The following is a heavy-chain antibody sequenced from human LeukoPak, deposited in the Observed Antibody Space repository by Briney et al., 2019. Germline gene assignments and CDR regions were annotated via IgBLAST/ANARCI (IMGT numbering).Heavy chain of an antibody. V-gene: IGHV4-39*07. CDR2: IYYSGST. CDR3: ARDGLGAHDYSIPFDY. D-gene: IGHD3-16*01. CDR1: GGSISSSSYY. J-gene: IGHJ4*02. Sequence: SETLSLTCTVSGGSISSSSYYWGWIRQPPGKGLEWIGSIYYSGSTYYNPSLKSRVTISVDTSKNQFSLKLSSVTAADTAVYYCARDGLGAHDYSIPFDYWGQGTLVTVSS.